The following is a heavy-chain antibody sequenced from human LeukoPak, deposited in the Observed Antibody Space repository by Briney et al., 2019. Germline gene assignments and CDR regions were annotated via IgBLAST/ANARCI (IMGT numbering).Heavy chain of an antibody. Sequence: GVPLTLFCAASVFTGSCWYRSGLREATGGGVWGVTVIYSGGMTYYADSVKGRFTISRDNAKNTLCLQRHSSRAADPGVYYGGSIGFVAWLFDYWRQGTLVPVSS. J-gene: IGHJ4*02. V-gene: IGHV3-66*02. CDR2: IYSGGMT. CDR1: VFTGSCWY. D-gene: IGHD3-3*02. CDR3: GSIGFVAWLFDY.